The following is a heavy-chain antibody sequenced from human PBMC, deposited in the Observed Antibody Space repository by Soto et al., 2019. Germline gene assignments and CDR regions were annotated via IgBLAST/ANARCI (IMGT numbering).Heavy chain of an antibody. CDR1: GGSISTPS. J-gene: IGHJ3*01. CDR3: AREQRYSTSRYHDPFDL. V-gene: IGHV4-59*11. Sequence: PSETLTLTCTVSGGSISTPSWHWIGQPPRKCLEWIGYVSYSGITNYNPSLKSRVAISVDTSKTQFSLKLTSVTAEETAVYSCAREQRYSTSRYHDPFDLWGRGTMVTVS. CDR2: VSYSGIT. D-gene: IGHD6-13*01.